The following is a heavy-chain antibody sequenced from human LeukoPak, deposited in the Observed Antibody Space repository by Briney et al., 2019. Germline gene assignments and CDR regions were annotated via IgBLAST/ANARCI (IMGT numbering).Heavy chain of an antibody. J-gene: IGHJ4*02. V-gene: IGHV3-30*02. D-gene: IGHD2-15*01. CDR3: AKDKDSTNWYFDY. Sequence: GGSLRLSCAASGFTFSSHGMHWVRQAPGKGLEWVAFIRYDGTNKYYADSVKGRFTISRDNSKNTLYLQMNSLRAEDTAVYYCAKDKDSTNWYFDYCGQGTLVTVSS. CDR1: GFTFSSHG. CDR2: IRYDGTNK.